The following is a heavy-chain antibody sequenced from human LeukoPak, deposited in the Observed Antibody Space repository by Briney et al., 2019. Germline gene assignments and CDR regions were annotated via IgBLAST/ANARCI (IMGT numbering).Heavy chain of an antibody. Sequence: ASVKVSCKASAYTFTSHGISWVRQAPGQGLEWMGWISPSNGNTDYAQKFQGRVTMTTDISTTTAYLELRSLRSDDTAVYYCATDTSYSWYDTFGEYCSEGTLVTVSS. D-gene: IGHD5-12*01. CDR1: AYTFTSHG. J-gene: IGHJ4*02. V-gene: IGHV1-18*01. CDR3: ATDTSYSWYDTFGEY. CDR2: ISPSNGNT.